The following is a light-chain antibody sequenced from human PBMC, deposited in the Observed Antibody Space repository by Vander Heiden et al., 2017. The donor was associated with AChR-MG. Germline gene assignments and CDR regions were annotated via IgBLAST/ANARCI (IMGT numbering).Light chain of an antibody. V-gene: IGKV4-1*01. CDR2: WAS. J-gene: IGKJ4*01. CDR3: QQYYSRMLT. Sequence: DIVMTQSPDSLSVSLGERATINCKSSQSVLYTSNNKNYLAWYQQKPGQPPKLLIYWASTRESGVPERFSGSGSGTDFTLTISSLQAEDVAVYYCQQYYSRMLTLGGGTKVEIK. CDR1: QSVLYTSNNKNY.